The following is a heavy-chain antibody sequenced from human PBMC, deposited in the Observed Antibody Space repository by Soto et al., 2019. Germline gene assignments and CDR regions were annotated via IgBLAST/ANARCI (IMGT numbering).Heavy chain of an antibody. CDR3: ARRQQSSLRAFVGDWLDP. CDR2: ISYDGSSK. V-gene: IGHV3-30-3*01. J-gene: IGHJ5*02. Sequence: QVQLVESGGGVVQPGRSLRLSCAASGFTFSNYAMHWVRQAPGKGLEWVSVISYDGSSKTYGDSVKGRFTISRDNSKSTLYLQMNSLRPEDTAVYYCARRQQSSLRAFVGDWLDPWGQGTLVTVSS. D-gene: IGHD1-26*01. CDR1: GFTFSNYA.